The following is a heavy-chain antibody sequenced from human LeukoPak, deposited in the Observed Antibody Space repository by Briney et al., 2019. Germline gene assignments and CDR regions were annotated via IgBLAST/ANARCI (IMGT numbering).Heavy chain of an antibody. Sequence: PGGSLRLSCAASGFTFSTYDMHWVRQTTGKGLEWVSAISTTDDTYYPGSVRGRFTISRENAKSSLYLQMNSLRAEDTAVYYCARGRSGSYFDSWGQGTLVALSS. CDR1: GFTFSTYD. CDR3: ARGRSGSYFDS. D-gene: IGHD1-26*01. V-gene: IGHV3-13*04. J-gene: IGHJ4*02. CDR2: ISTTDDT.